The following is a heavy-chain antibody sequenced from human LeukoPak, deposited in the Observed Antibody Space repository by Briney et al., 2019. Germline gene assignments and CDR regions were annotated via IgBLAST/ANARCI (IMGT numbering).Heavy chain of an antibody. CDR3: ARHAYSSGCLDY. V-gene: IGHV4-39*01. J-gene: IGHJ4*02. Sequence: SETLSLTCTVSGGSISSSSYYGGWIRQPPGKGLEWIGSIYYSGSTYYNPSLKSRVTISVDTSKNQFSLKLSSVTAADTAVYYCARHAYSSGCLDYWGQGTLVTVSS. CDR1: GGSISSSSYY. CDR2: IYYSGST. D-gene: IGHD6-19*01.